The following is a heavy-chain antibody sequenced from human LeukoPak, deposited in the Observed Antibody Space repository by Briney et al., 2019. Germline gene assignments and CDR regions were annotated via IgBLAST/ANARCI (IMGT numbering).Heavy chain of an antibody. D-gene: IGHD6-19*01. CDR3: ARIGGSGWWGSWFDP. CDR2: IYYSGST. J-gene: IGHJ5*02. V-gene: IGHV4-39*01. CDR1: GGSISSSSYY. Sequence: PSETLSLTCTVSGGSISSSSYYWGWIRQPPGKGLEWIGSIYYSGSTYYNPSLKSRVTISVDTSKNQFSLKLSSVTAADTAVYYCARIGGSGWWGSWFDPWGQGTLVTVSS.